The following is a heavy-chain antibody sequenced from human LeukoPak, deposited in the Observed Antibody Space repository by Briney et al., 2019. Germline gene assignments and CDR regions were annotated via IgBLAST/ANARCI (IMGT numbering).Heavy chain of an antibody. D-gene: IGHD3-10*01. CDR2: INPNSGGT. CDR3: ARVSGLLWFGEQGWFDP. J-gene: IGHJ5*02. Sequence: ASVKVSCKASGYTFTGYYMHWVRQAPGQGLEWMGWINPNSGGTNYAQKFQGRVTMTRDTSISTAYMELSRLRSDDTAVYYCARVSGLLWFGEQGWFDPWGQGTLVTVSS. V-gene: IGHV1-2*02. CDR1: GYTFTGYY.